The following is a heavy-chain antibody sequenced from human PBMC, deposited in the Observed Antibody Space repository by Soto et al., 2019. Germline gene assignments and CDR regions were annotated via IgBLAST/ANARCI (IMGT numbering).Heavy chain of an antibody. J-gene: IGHJ4*02. CDR1: GGSISSYY. CDR2: IYTSGST. Sequence: PSETLSLTCTVSGGSISSYYWSWIRQPAGKGLEWIGRIYTSGSTNYNPSLKSRVTMSVDTSKNQFSLKLSSVTAADTAVYYRARACSSNSCYDVFDYWGQGTLVTVSS. V-gene: IGHV4-4*07. D-gene: IGHD2-2*01. CDR3: ARACSSNSCYDVFDY.